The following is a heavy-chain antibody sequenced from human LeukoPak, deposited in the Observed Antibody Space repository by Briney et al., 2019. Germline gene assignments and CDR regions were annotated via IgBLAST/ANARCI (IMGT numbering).Heavy chain of an antibody. V-gene: IGHV3-23*01. CDR2: ISAGDGNT. CDR3: AKGIYCTSTNCYTPSDH. CDR1: GVSCSNYA. D-gene: IGHD2-2*02. J-gene: IGHJ4*02. Sequence: GGSLRLSCAASGVSCSNYAMSWVRQAPGKGLEWVSTISAGDGNTYYADSVQGRFTFSRDNSRNTLYLQMNSLRAEDTAIYYCAKGIYCTSTNCYTPSDHWGQGTLVTVSS.